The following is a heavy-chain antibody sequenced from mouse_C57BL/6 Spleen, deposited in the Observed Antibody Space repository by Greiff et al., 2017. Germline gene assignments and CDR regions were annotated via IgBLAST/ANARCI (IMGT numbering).Heavy chain of an antibody. CDR1: GFTFSDYG. J-gene: IGHJ3*01. D-gene: IGHD2-5*01. Sequence: EVKLVESGGGLVKPGGSLKLSCAASGFTFSDYGMHWVRQAPEKGLEWVAYISSGSSTIYYADTVKSRFTISRDNAKNTLFLQMTSLRSEDTAMYYCARDSKYGFAYWGQGTLVTVSA. V-gene: IGHV5-17*01. CDR3: ARDSKYGFAY. CDR2: ISSGSSTI.